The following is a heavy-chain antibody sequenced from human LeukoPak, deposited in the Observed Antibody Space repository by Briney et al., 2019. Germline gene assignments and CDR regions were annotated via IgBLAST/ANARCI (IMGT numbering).Heavy chain of an antibody. J-gene: IGHJ6*03. Sequence: PGGSLRLSCAASGFTFSSYWMSWVRQAPGKGLEWVSAISGSGGSTYYADSVKGRFTISRDNSKNTLYLQMNSLRAEDTAVYYCAKEYDENPYYYYYMDVWGKGTTVTISS. V-gene: IGHV3-23*01. CDR1: GFTFSSYW. CDR3: AKEYDENPYYYYYMDV. D-gene: IGHD3-3*01. CDR2: ISGSGGST.